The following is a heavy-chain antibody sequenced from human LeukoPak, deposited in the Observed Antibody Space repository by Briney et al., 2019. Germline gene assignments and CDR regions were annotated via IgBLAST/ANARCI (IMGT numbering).Heavy chain of an antibody. D-gene: IGHD4-17*01. CDR2: IYSCGST. Sequence: GGSLRLSCAASGFTVSSNSMSWGRQAPGKGLEWVSVIYSCGSTYHADSVKGRFTISRDNSKNTLYLQMGSLRAEDMAVYYCATERMGDYGDYDRGSLDYWGQGTLVTVSS. J-gene: IGHJ4*02. CDR1: GFTVSSNS. V-gene: IGHV3-66*01. CDR3: ATERMGDYGDYDRGSLDY.